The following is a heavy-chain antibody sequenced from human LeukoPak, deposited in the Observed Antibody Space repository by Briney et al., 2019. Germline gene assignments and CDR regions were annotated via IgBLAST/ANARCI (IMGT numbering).Heavy chain of an antibody. V-gene: IGHV5-51*01. CDR2: IYHGDSDT. D-gene: IGHD2/OR15-2a*01. Sequence: GESLKISCKGSGYSFSSYWIGGVRQVPGKGLEWMGIIYHGDSDTRYSPSYQGQVTISVDKSISTAYLQWSSLKASDTAMYYCARGEYYSDYWGQGTLVTVSS. CDR1: GYSFSSYW. CDR3: ARGEYYSDY. J-gene: IGHJ4*02.